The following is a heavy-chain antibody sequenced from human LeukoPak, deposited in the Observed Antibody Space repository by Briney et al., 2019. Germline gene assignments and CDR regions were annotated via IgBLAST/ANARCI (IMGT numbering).Heavy chain of an antibody. Sequence: SETLSLTCTVSGGSISSSSYYWGWIRQPPGKGLEWIGSIYYSGSTYYNPSLKSRVTISVDTSKNQFSLKLSSVTAADTAVYYCARDWSDSWFDPWGQGTLVTVSS. J-gene: IGHJ5*02. CDR1: GGSISSSSYY. CDR3: ARDWSDSWFDP. V-gene: IGHV4-39*07. CDR2: IYYSGST.